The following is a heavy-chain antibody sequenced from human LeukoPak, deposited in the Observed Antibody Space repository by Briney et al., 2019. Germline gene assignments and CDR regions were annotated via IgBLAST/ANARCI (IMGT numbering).Heavy chain of an antibody. V-gene: IGHV4-39*01. Sequence: SETLSLTCTVSGGSISSSSYYWGWIRQPPGKGLEWIGSIYYSGSTYYNPSLKSRVTISVGTSKNQFSLKLSSVTAADTAVYYCARQRKTTHHFDYWGQGTLVTVSS. CDR2: IYYSGST. CDR3: ARQRKTTHHFDY. D-gene: IGHD4-17*01. CDR1: GGSISSSSYY. J-gene: IGHJ4*02.